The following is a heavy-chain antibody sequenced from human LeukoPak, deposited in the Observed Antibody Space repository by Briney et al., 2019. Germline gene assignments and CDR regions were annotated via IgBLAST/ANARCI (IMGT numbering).Heavy chain of an antibody. D-gene: IGHD5-12*01. Sequence: ASVRVSCKASGYTFTSYAMHWVRQAPGQRLEWMGWSNAGNGNTKYSQEFQGRVTITRDTSASTAYMELSSLRSEDMAVYYCARDQGSGHDGPYGMDVWGQGTTVTVSS. CDR2: SNAGNGNT. CDR3: ARDQGSGHDGPYGMDV. V-gene: IGHV1-3*02. J-gene: IGHJ6*02. CDR1: GYTFTSYA.